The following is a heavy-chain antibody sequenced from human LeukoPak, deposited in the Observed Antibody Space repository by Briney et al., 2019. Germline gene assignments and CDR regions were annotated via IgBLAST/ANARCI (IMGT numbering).Heavy chain of an antibody. CDR1: GFTFNTYA. J-gene: IGHJ3*02. CDR3: AKDSFSFNGIYDALDI. V-gene: IGHV3-23*01. D-gene: IGHD2-8*01. CDR2: IGGGPV. Sequence: GGSLRLSCTASGFTFNTYAMTWVRQAPGKGLEWVSTIGGGPVFYADSVKGRFTISRDDSKNTLFLRMNSLRAEDTAIYYCAKDSFSFNGIYDALDIWGQGTMVTVSS.